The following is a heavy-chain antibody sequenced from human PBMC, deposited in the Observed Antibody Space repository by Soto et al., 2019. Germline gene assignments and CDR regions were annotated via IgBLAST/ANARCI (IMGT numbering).Heavy chain of an antibody. Sequence: EVQLVESGGGLVQPGGSLRLSCAASGFTVSSNYMSWVRQAPGKGLEWVSVIYSGGSTYYADSVKGRFTISRDNSKNTLYLQMNSLRAEDTAVYYCARGYCSGGSCYYAFDIWGQGTMVTVSS. V-gene: IGHV3-66*01. CDR2: IYSGGST. CDR3: ARGYCSGGSCYYAFDI. CDR1: GFTVSSNY. D-gene: IGHD2-15*01. J-gene: IGHJ3*02.